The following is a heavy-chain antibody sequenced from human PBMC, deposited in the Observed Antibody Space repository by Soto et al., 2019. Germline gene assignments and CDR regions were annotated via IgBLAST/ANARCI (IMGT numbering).Heavy chain of an antibody. CDR2: ISAHNGNT. CDR3: ARGRYGDY. CDR1: VYTFPSYG. V-gene: IGHV1-18*01. J-gene: IGHJ4*02. D-gene: IGHD1-1*01. Sequence: QVHLVQSGVELRKPGPSVKFSSKVSVYTFPSYGFTWVRQAPGQGLEWMGWISAHNGNTNYAQKLQGRVTVTTDTSTSTAYMELRSLRSDDTAVYYCARGRYGDYWGQGALVTVSS.